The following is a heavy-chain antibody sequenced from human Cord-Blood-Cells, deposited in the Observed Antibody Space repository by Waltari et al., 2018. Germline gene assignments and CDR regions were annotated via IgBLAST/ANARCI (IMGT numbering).Heavy chain of an antibody. J-gene: IGHJ5*02. V-gene: IGHV1-18*04. CDR1: GYTFTSYG. D-gene: IGHD2-2*02. CDR2: ISAYNGNT. CDR3: ARGRGTYCSSTSCYTIYWFDP. Sequence: QVQLVQSGAEVKKPGASVKVSCKASGYTFTSYGISWVRQAPGQGLAWMGWISAYNGNTNYAQKLQGRVTMTTDTSTSTAYMELRSLRSDDTAVYYCARGRGTYCSSTSCYTIYWFDPWGQGTLVTVSS.